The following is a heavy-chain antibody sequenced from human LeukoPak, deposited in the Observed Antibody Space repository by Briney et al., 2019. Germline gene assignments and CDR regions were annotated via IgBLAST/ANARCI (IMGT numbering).Heavy chain of an antibody. D-gene: IGHD2-15*01. CDR2: IYPGDSDT. CDR3: ARHEAYCSGGSCYSDY. V-gene: IGHV5-51*01. Sequence: GESLKISCKGSGYSFTSYWIGWVRQMPGKGLEWMGIIYPGDSDTRYSPSFQGQVTISADKSISTAYLQWSSLKASDTAMYYCARHEAYCSGGSCYSDYWGQGTLVTVSS. J-gene: IGHJ4*02. CDR1: GYSFTSYW.